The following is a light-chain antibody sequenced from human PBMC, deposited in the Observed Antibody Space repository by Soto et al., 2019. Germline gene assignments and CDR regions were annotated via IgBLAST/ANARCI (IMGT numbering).Light chain of an antibody. CDR1: QGISNY. Sequence: DIQLTQSPSSLSASVGDRVTITCRASQGISNYLAWYQQKPGKVPKLLIYGASTLQSGVTSRFSGSGSGTDFTLTISSLQPEDVATYYGQKYISAPFTFGPGTIVSIK. V-gene: IGKV1-27*01. J-gene: IGKJ3*01. CDR2: GAS. CDR3: QKYISAPFT.